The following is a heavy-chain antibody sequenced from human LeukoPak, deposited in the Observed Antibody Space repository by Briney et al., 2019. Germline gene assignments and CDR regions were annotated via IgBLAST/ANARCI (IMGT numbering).Heavy chain of an antibody. CDR2: IYPGDSDT. V-gene: IGHV5-51*01. CDR1: GYSFTSYW. J-gene: IGHJ6*03. D-gene: IGHD2/OR15-2a*01. Sequence: GESLKISSKGSGYSFTSYWICCVRQMPGKGLEGMGIIYPGDSDTRDSPSFQGQVTISADKSISTAYLQWSSLKASDTAMYYCAKFLGHYWYYMDVWGKGTTVTVSS. CDR3: AKFLGHYWYYMDV.